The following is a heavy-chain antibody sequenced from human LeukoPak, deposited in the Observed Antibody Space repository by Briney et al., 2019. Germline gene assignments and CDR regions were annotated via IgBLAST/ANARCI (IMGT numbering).Heavy chain of an antibody. CDR3: VRDSPGYGAYDFD. J-gene: IGHJ4*02. V-gene: IGHV3-7*01. Sequence: GGSLRLSCAASGFIFNSYSMSWVRQAPGKGLEWVANIKEDGSAKYYVDSVKGRFTISRDNAKNSLYLQMNNLSAEDTAVYYCVRDSPGYGAYDFDWGQGTLVTVSS. CDR2: IKEDGSAK. D-gene: IGHD5-12*01. CDR1: GFIFNSYS.